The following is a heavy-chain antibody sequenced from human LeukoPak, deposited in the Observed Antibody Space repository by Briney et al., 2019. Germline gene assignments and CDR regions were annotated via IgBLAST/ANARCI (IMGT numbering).Heavy chain of an antibody. CDR2: INSDGSST. J-gene: IGHJ4*02. CDR1: GFTFSSYW. Sequence: PGGSLRLSCAAFGFTFSSYWMPWVRQAPGKGLVWVSRINSDGSSTSYADSVKGRFTISRDNAKNTLYLQMNSLRAEDTAVYYCASYSSSWLMHYFDYWGQGTLVTVSS. D-gene: IGHD6-13*01. CDR3: ASYSSSWLMHYFDY. V-gene: IGHV3-74*01.